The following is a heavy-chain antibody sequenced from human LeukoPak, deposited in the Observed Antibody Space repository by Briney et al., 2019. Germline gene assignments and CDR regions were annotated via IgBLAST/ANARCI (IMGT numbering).Heavy chain of an antibody. D-gene: IGHD5-18*01. V-gene: IGHV3-21*01. CDR3: ARAHVDTAMAGDY. J-gene: IGHJ4*02. CDR1: GFTFSSYS. Sequence: GGSLRLSCAASGFTFSSYSMNWVRQAPGKGLEWVSSISSSSSYIYYADSVKGRFSISRDNAKNSLYLQMNSLRAEDTAVYYCARAHVDTAMAGDYWGQGTLVTVSS. CDR2: ISSSSSYI.